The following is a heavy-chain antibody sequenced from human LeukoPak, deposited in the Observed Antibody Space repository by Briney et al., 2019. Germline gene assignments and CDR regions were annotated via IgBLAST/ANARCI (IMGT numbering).Heavy chain of an antibody. CDR1: GFTFSSYE. CDR2: ISSSGSTI. J-gene: IGHJ5*02. V-gene: IGHV3-48*03. Sequence: GGSLRLSCAASGFTFSSYEMNWVRQAPGKGLEWVSYISSSGSTIYYADSVKGRFTISRDNAKNSLYLQMNSLRAEDTAVYYCAREGDGYSEGWFDPWGREPWSPSPQ. D-gene: IGHD5-24*01. CDR3: AREGDGYSEGWFDP.